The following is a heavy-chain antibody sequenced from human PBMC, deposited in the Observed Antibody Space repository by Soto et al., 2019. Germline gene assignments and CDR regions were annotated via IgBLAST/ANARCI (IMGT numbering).Heavy chain of an antibody. CDR3: AMAGGLASRLDY. Sequence: QVQLQESGPGLVKPSQTLSLTCIVSGDSISSGDYHWSWIRQHPGKGLEWIGYIYYSGSTYYNPSLDSRVTLSIDASENQFALELTSVTAADTAVYYCAMAGGLASRLDYWGPGTLVTVSS. J-gene: IGHJ4*02. CDR2: IYYSGST. D-gene: IGHD6-6*01. V-gene: IGHV4-31*03. CDR1: GDSISSGDYH.